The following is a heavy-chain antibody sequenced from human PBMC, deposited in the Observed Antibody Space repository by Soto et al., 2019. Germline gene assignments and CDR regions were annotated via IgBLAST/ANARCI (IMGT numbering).Heavy chain of an antibody. V-gene: IGHV4-34*01. CDR2: FSYSGSL. J-gene: IGHJ2*01. D-gene: IGHD1-20*01. Sequence: SETLSLTCSVYGGSSRAYHWSWIRQSPGEGLEWIGEFSYSGSLNYNPSLKRRVAVSLDTSTDHFSLTMTSVTAADTGVYFCAGGPRYWSFALWGRGTLVTVSS. CDR3: AGGPRYWSFAL. CDR1: GGSSRAYH.